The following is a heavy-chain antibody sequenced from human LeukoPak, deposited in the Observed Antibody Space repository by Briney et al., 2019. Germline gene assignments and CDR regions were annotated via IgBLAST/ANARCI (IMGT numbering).Heavy chain of an antibody. V-gene: IGHV4-59*08. CDR1: GGSISSYY. D-gene: IGHD6-13*01. Sequence: SETLSLTRTVSGGSISSYYWSWIRQPPGKGLEWLGYIYYSGSTNYNPSLKSRVTISVDTSKNQFSLKLSSVTAADTAVYYCASHYEGAAAGNNWFDPWGQGTLVTVSS. CDR3: ASHYEGAAAGNNWFDP. CDR2: IYYSGST. J-gene: IGHJ5*02.